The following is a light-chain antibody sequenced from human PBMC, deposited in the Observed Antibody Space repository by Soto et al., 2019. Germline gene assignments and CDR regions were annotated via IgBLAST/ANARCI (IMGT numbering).Light chain of an antibody. Sequence: QSALTQPPSVSGAPGQRVTISCTGSSSNIGAGYAVHWYQQLPGTAPKLFIYGNNDRPSGVPDRFSGSKSGTSASLTITGLQAEDEADYYCQTYDSSLSGYVVFGGGTKVTVL. J-gene: IGLJ2*01. CDR2: GNN. CDR1: SSNIGAGYA. CDR3: QTYDSSLSGYVV. V-gene: IGLV1-40*01.